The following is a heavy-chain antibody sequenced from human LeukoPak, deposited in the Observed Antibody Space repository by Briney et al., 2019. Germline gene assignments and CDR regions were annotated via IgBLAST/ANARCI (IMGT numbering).Heavy chain of an antibody. V-gene: IGHV3-23*01. J-gene: IGHJ4*02. CDR3: AKVAVDTAMLTVLLITTYFDY. CDR2: ISGSGGST. D-gene: IGHD5-18*01. Sequence: GGSLRLSCAASGFTFSGYAMSWVRQAPGKGLEWVPTISGSGGSTHYADFVKGRFTISRDNSKNTLYLQMNSLRADDTAAYYCAKVAVDTAMLTVLLITTYFDYWGQGTLVTVSS. CDR1: GFTFSGYA.